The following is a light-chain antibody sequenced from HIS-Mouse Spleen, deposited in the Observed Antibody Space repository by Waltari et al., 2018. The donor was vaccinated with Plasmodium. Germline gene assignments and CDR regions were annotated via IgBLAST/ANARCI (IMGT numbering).Light chain of an antibody. CDR2: IDS. J-gene: IGLJ3*02. V-gene: IGLV3-27*01. Sequence: SYELTQPSSVSVSPGQTARSTCSGDVLAKKYARWFQQKPGQAPVLVIYIDSERPSGIPERFSGSSSGTTVTLTISGAQVEDEADYYCYSAADNNLVFGGGTKLTVL. CDR3: YSAADNNLV. CDR1: VLAKKY.